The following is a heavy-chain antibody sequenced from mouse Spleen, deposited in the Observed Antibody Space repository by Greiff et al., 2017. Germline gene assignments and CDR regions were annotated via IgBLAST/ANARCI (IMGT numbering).Heavy chain of an antibody. CDR3: ARTYYRYDEAFAY. Sequence: VKLVESGAELARPGASVKMSCKASGYTFTSYTMHWVKQRPGQGLEWIGYINPSSGYTKYNQKFKDKATLTADKSSSTAYMQLSSLTSEDSAVYYCARTYYRYDEAFAYWGQGTLVTVSA. V-gene: IGHV1-4*01. J-gene: IGHJ3*01. CDR2: INPSSGYT. CDR1: GYTFTSYT. D-gene: IGHD2-14*01.